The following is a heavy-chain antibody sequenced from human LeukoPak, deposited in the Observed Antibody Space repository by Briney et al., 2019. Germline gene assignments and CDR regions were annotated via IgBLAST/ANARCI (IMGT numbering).Heavy chain of an antibody. CDR2: IILIFGTA. J-gene: IGHJ6*03. D-gene: IGHD2-2*01. V-gene: IGHV1-69*01. CDR3: ARESPTYCSSTSCPRGYYYYYMDV. Sequence: SVKVSCKASGGTFSSYAICWVRQAPGQGLEWMGGIILIFGTANSAQKVQRRVTITADESTRTAYMELSSLRSEDTAVYYCARESPTYCSSTSCPRGYYYYYMDVWGKGTTVTVSS. CDR1: GGTFSSYA.